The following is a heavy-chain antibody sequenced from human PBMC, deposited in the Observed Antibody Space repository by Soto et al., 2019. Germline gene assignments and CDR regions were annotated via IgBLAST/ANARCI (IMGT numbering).Heavy chain of an antibody. Sequence: LSLTCTVSGGSVSSGSYYWSWIRQPPGKGLEWIGYIYYSGSTNYNPSLKSRVTISVDTSKNQFSLKLSSVTAADTAVYYCATTPLYSSSSGATYWGQGTLVTVSS. D-gene: IGHD6-6*01. CDR3: ATTPLYSSSSGATY. CDR2: IYYSGST. V-gene: IGHV4-61*01. CDR1: GGSVSSGSYY. J-gene: IGHJ4*02.